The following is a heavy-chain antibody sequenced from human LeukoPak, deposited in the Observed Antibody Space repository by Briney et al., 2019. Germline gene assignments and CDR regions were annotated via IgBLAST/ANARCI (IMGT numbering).Heavy chain of an antibody. Sequence: GGSLRLSCAASGFTFSGSAMHWVRQASGKGLEWVGRIRSKANSYATAYAASVKGRFTISRDDSKNTAYLQMNSLKTEDTAVYYCTRLDGYSYGGGYDYWGQGTLVTVSS. CDR2: IRSKANSYAT. CDR3: TRLDGYSYGGGYDY. V-gene: IGHV3-73*01. D-gene: IGHD5-18*01. CDR1: GFTFSGSA. J-gene: IGHJ4*02.